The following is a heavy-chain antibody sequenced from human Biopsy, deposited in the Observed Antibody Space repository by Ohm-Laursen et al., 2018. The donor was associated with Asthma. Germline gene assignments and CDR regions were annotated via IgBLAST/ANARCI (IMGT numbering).Heavy chain of an antibody. V-gene: IGHV3-7*01. Sequence: SLRLSCSASGFTFRAYSMSWVRQVPGQGLEWVANIKHDESEKNHVDSLKGRFTISRDNAKNLLFLQMNSLRAEDTAVYYCARTFHFWSPYHAEHYQLWGQGTLVTVSS. D-gene: IGHD3-3*01. CDR1: GFTFRAYS. J-gene: IGHJ1*01. CDR3: ARTFHFWSPYHAEHYQL. CDR2: IKHDESEK.